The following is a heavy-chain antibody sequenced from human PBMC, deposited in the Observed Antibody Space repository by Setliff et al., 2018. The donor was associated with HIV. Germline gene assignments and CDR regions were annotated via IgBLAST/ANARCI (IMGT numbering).Heavy chain of an antibody. J-gene: IGHJ4*02. CDR2: INTNTGNP. CDR3: ARHYYDSSGYSGDFDY. V-gene: IGHV7-4-1*02. Sequence: ASVKVSCKASGYTFTSYAMNWVRQAPGQGLGWMGWINTNTGNPTYAQGFTGRFVFSLDTSVSTAYLQISSLKAEDTAVYYCARHYYDSSGYSGDFDYWGQGTLVIVSS. D-gene: IGHD3-22*01. CDR1: GYTFTSYA.